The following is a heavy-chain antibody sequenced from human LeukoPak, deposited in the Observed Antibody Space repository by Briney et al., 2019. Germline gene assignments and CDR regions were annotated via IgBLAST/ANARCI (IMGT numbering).Heavy chain of an antibody. CDR1: GGSISSGSYF. Sequence: PSETLSLTCTVSGGSISSGSYFWSWIRQPAGKGLEWIGRIYTSGSTNYNPSLKSRVTISVDTSKNQFSLKLSSVTAADTAVYYCARGIAVAGSTGGYYYYYGMDVWGQGTTVTVSS. J-gene: IGHJ6*02. V-gene: IGHV4-61*02. D-gene: IGHD6-19*01. CDR2: IYTSGST. CDR3: ARGIAVAGSTGGYYYYYGMDV.